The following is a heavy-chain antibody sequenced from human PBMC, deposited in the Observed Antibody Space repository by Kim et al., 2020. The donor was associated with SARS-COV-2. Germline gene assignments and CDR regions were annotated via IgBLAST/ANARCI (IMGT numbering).Heavy chain of an antibody. CDR1: GFTIGDHA. CDR3: TRDSRNYYYYYGMDV. V-gene: IGHV3-49*03. CDR2: IRSKSFGGTT. J-gene: IGHJ6*01. Sequence: GGSLRLSCTVSGFTIGDHAMSWFRQAPGKGLEWVSFIRSKSFGGTTEYAASVKGRFSISRDDSKNVGYLQMNSLKTEDTAVYYCTRDSRNYYYYYGMDV.